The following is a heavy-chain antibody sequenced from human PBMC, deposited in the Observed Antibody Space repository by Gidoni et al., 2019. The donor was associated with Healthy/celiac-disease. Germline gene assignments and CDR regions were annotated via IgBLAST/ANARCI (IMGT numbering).Heavy chain of an antibody. CDR2: MKSKTDGGTT. Sequence: EVQLVESGGGLVKPGGSLRLSCAASGFTFSNARMSAVRQAPGKGLEWVGRMKSKTDGGTTDDAATVKGRFTISRDDSKNTLYLQRNSMKTEDTAVYYCTTGRAVGGLLYPFDNYYYGMDVWGQGTTVTVSS. D-gene: IGHD3-3*01. J-gene: IGHJ6*02. CDR1: GFTFSNAR. V-gene: IGHV3-15*01. CDR3: TTGRAVGGLLYPFDNYYYGMDV.